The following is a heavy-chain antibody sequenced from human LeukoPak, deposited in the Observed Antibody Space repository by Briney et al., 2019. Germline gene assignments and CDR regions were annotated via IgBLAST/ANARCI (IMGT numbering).Heavy chain of an antibody. Sequence: ASVKVSCKASGYTFTSYFMHWVRQAPGQGLKWMGVINPSGGSTSYAQRFQGRVTMTRDMSTSTVYMELSSLRSEDTAVYYCARDRGSSGWYGTLFDYWGQGTLVTVSS. CDR2: INPSGGST. J-gene: IGHJ4*02. CDR3: ARDRGSSGWYGTLFDY. CDR1: GYTFTSYF. D-gene: IGHD6-13*01. V-gene: IGHV1-46*01.